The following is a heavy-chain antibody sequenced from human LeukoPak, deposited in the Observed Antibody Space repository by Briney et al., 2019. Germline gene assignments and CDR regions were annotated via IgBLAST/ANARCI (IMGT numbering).Heavy chain of an antibody. D-gene: IGHD3-9*01. CDR3: ARVRRYFDWLSGPFDY. CDR2: INHSGST. V-gene: IGHV4-34*01. Sequence: SETLSLTCAVYGGSFSGYYWSWIRQPPGKGLEWIGEINHSGSTNYNPSLKSRVTISVDTSKYQFYLKLSSVTAADTAVYYCARVRRYFDWLSGPFDYWGQGTLVTVSS. CDR1: GGSFSGYY. J-gene: IGHJ4*02.